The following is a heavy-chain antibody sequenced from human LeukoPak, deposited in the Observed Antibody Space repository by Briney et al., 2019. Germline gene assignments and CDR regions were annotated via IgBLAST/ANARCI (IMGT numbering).Heavy chain of an antibody. CDR3: AKLYFGDSAEYFHH. V-gene: IGHV3-7*05. J-gene: IGHJ1*01. CDR2: IKQDGTEK. CDR1: GFTFSNYW. Sequence: PGGSLRLSCAASGFTFSNYWVTWVRQAPGKGLEWVANIKQDGTEKYYVDSVKGRFTISRDNSKNTLYLQMNSLRAEDTAVYYCAKLYFGDSAEYFHHWGQGTLVTVSS. D-gene: IGHD4-17*01.